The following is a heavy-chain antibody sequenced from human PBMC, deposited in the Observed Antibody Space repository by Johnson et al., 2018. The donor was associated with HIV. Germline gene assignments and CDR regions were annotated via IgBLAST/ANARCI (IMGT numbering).Heavy chain of an antibody. D-gene: IGHD2-21*02. CDR2: ISYDGSNK. V-gene: IGHV3-30*18. CDR3: AKDWLAYCGGDCYSRAFDI. J-gene: IGHJ3*02. Sequence: VQVVESGGGVVQPGRSLRLSCAASGFTFSSYGMHWVRQAPGKGLEWVAVISYDGSNKYYADSVKGRFTISRDNSKNTLYLQMNSRRAEDTAVYYCAKDWLAYCGGDCYSRAFDIWGQGTMVTVSS. CDR1: GFTFSSYG.